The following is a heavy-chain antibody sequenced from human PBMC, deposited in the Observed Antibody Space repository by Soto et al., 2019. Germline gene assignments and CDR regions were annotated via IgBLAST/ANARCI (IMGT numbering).Heavy chain of an antibody. CDR2: ISGSGGST. J-gene: IGHJ4*02. CDR3: ARRGSGSYYDY. D-gene: IGHD1-26*01. Sequence: EVQLLESGGGLVQPGGSLRLSCAASGFTFSSYAMNWVRQAPGKGLEWVAVISGSGGSTYYADSVKGRFTISRDNSKNTLYLQMNSLRAEDTAVYYCARRGSGSYYDYWGQGTLVTVSS. V-gene: IGHV3-23*01. CDR1: GFTFSSYA.